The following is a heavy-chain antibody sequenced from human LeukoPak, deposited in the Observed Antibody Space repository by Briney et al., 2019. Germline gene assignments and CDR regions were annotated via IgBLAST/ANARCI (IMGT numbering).Heavy chain of an antibody. V-gene: IGHV4-61*02. CDR3: ARGDLKSDWFDP. CDR1: GGSISSGSYY. CDR2: IYTSGST. Sequence: SETLSLTCTVSGGSISSGSYYWSWIRQPAGKGLEWIGRIYTSGSTNYNPSLKSRVTISVDTSKNQFSLKLSSVTAADTAVYYCARGDLKSDWFDPWGQGTLVIVST. D-gene: IGHD3-3*01. J-gene: IGHJ5*02.